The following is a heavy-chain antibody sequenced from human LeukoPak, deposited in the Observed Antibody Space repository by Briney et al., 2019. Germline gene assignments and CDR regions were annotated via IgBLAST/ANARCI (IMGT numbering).Heavy chain of an antibody. CDR3: ARHGSGWYLHYYYGMDV. V-gene: IGHV4-59*08. J-gene: IGHJ6*02. CDR2: IYYSGST. Sequence: SSETLSLTCTVSGGSMSSFYWSWIRQPPGKGLEWIGHIYYSGSTNYNPSLKSRVTISVDTSKNQFSLKLSSVTAADTAVYYCARHGSGWYLHYYYGMDVWGQGTTVTVSS. CDR1: GGSMSSFY. D-gene: IGHD6-19*01.